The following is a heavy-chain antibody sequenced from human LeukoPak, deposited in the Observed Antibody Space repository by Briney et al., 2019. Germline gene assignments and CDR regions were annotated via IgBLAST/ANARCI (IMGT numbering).Heavy chain of an antibody. V-gene: IGHV3-48*04. CDR2: ISSSSSTI. D-gene: IGHD3-16*02. CDR1: GIPFIDYS. CDR3: ARIVGY. J-gene: IGHJ4*02. Sequence: GGSLRLSCTASGIPFIDYSMNWVRQAPGKGLEWVSYISSSSSTIYYADSVKGRFTISRDNAKNSLYLQMNSLRAEDTAVYYCARIVGYWGQGTLVTVSS.